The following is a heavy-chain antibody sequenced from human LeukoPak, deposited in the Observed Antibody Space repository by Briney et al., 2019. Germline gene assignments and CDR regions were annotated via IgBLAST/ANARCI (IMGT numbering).Heavy chain of an antibody. J-gene: IGHJ4*02. CDR3: ARRHYGSGNIDS. CDR1: GGSISSSNW. CDR2: IYHSGST. Sequence: PSETLSLTCAVSGGSISSSNWWCWVRQPPGKGLEWIGEIYHSGSTNYNPSLKSRVTISVDKSKNQFSLKLSSVTAADTAVYYCARRHYGSGNIDSWGQGTLVTVSS. V-gene: IGHV4-4*02. D-gene: IGHD3-10*01.